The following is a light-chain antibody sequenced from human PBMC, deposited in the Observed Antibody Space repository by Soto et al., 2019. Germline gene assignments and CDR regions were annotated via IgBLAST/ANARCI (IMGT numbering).Light chain of an antibody. Sequence: DTQMTQSPSTLSASVGDRVTITCRASQSISSLLAWYQQKPGKAPKLLIYKASSLESGVPSRFSGSGSGTEFTLTISSLQPDDFAAYYCQQYNSYSRTFGQGTKVDI. V-gene: IGKV1-5*03. CDR3: QQYNSYSRT. CDR1: QSISSL. J-gene: IGKJ1*01. CDR2: KAS.